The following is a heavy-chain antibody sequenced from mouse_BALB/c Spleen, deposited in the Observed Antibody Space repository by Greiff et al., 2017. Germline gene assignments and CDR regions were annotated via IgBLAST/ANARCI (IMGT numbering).Heavy chain of an antibody. CDR3: ARGGDYNGSSGYAMDY. CDR1: GFTFSSFG. CDR2: ISSGSSTI. J-gene: IGHJ4*01. D-gene: IGHD1-1*01. Sequence: EVKLQESGGGLVQPGGSRKLSCAASGFTFSSFGMHWVRQAPEQGLEWVAYISSGSSTIYYADTVKGRFTISRDNPKNTLFLQMTSLRSEDTAMYYSARGGDYNGSSGYAMDYWGQGNSVTVSS. V-gene: IGHV5-17*02.